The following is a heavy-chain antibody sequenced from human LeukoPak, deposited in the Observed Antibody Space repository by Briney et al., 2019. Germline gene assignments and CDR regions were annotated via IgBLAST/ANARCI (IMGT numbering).Heavy chain of an antibody. D-gene: IGHD6-6*01. Sequence: PGGSPRLSCAASGFTFSSYSMNWVRQAPGKGLEWVSSISSSSSYIYYADSVKGRFTISRDNAKNSLYLQMNSLRAEDTAVYYCARDTLPSKTLDYYGMDVWGQGTTVTVSS. J-gene: IGHJ6*02. V-gene: IGHV3-21*01. CDR1: GFTFSSYS. CDR2: ISSSSSYI. CDR3: ARDTLPSKTLDYYGMDV.